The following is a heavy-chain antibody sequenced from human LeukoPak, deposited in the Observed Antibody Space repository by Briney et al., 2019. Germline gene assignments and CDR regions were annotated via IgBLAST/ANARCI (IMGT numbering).Heavy chain of an antibody. V-gene: IGHV3-66*01. D-gene: IGHD3-10*01. J-gene: IGHJ4*02. Sequence: GGSLRLSCAASGLTVSSNYMSWVRQAPGKGLKWVSVIYSGGSTYYADSVKGRFTISRDNSKNTLYLQMNSLRAEDTAVYYCAVITMVRGVDYWGQGTLVTVSS. CDR1: GLTVSSNY. CDR3: AVITMVRGVDY. CDR2: IYSGGST.